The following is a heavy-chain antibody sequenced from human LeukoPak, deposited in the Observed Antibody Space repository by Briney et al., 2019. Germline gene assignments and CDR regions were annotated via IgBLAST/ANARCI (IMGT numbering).Heavy chain of an antibody. D-gene: IGHD6-13*01. V-gene: IGHV1-8*01. CDR1: GYTFTSYD. CDR3: ARRGIAVDAFDI. Sequence: GASVKFSCKASGYTFTSYDINWVRQATGQGLEWMGWMNPNSGNTGYAQKFQGRVTMTRNTSISTAYMELSSLRSEDTAVYYCARRGIAVDAFDIWGQGTMVTVSS. CDR2: MNPNSGNT. J-gene: IGHJ3*02.